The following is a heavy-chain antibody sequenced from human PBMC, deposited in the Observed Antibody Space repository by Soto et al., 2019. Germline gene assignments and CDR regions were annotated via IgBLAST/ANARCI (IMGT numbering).Heavy chain of an antibody. CDR2: ISPYNGNT. CDR3: ATQIDTVMVFRH. J-gene: IGHJ4*02. V-gene: IGHV1-18*01. D-gene: IGHD5-18*01. Sequence: QVQLVQSGAEVKKPGASVKVSCKASDKTFLSYGISWVRQGPGQGLEWMGWISPYNGNTNYAQKLQGRVTMTTDTSTSTAYMELRSLRSDDTAVYYCATQIDTVMVFRHWGQGTLVTVSS. CDR1: DKTFLSYG.